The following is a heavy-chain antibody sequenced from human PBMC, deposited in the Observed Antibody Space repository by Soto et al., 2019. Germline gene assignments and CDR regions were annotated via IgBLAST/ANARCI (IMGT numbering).Heavy chain of an antibody. Sequence: EVQLLESGGGLVQPGGSLRLSCAASGFTFTDYAMTWVRQAPGKGLEWVSSISGSASSTFYAGSVEGRFTISRDNSRNTVSLQMNSLRAEDTAVYYCAKASSTISPDYWGQGTLVTVSS. D-gene: IGHD5-12*01. CDR1: GFTFTDYA. CDR2: ISGSASST. J-gene: IGHJ4*02. V-gene: IGHV3-23*01. CDR3: AKASSTISPDY.